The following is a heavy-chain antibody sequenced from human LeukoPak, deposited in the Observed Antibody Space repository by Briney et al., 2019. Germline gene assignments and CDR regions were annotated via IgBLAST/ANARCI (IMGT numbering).Heavy chain of an antibody. CDR1: GFTFSSYW. D-gene: IGHD4-17*01. Sequence: QSGGSLRLSCAASGFTFSSYWMHWVRQAPGKGLVWVSRINSDGSSTRYADSVKGRFTISRDNAKNTLNLQMNSLRAEDTAVYYCARAYYGDYRIDYWGQGTLVTVSP. CDR3: ARAYYGDYRIDY. V-gene: IGHV3-74*01. J-gene: IGHJ4*02. CDR2: INSDGSST.